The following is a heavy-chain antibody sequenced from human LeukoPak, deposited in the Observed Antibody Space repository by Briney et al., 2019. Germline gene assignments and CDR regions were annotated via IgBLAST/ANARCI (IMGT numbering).Heavy chain of an antibody. V-gene: IGHV4-61*08. Sequence: PSETLSLTCTVSGASITSSAYYWSWIRQPPGKGLEWIGYIYYSGSTNYNPSLKSRVTISVDTSKNQFSLKLSSVTAADTAVYYCARGCGGDCYSRSEYFQHWGQGTLVTVSS. CDR1: GASITSSAYY. CDR3: ARGCGGDCYSRSEYFQH. D-gene: IGHD2-21*02. CDR2: IYYSGST. J-gene: IGHJ1*01.